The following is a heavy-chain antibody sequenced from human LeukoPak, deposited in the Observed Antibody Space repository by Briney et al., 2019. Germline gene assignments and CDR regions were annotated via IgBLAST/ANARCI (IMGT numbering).Heavy chain of an antibody. V-gene: IGHV3-23*01. CDR3: AKDSGGDIVLMVYGY. Sequence: GGSLRLSCAASGFTFSSYAMSWVRQAPGKGLEWVSAISGSGGSTYYADSVKGRFTISRDNSKNTLYLQMNSLRAEDTAVYYCAKDSGGDIVLMVYGYWGQGTLVTVSS. J-gene: IGHJ4*02. D-gene: IGHD2-8*01. CDR1: GFTFSSYA. CDR2: ISGSGGST.